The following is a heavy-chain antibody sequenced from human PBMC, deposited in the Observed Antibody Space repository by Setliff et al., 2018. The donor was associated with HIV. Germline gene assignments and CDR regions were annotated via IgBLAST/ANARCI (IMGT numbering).Heavy chain of an antibody. CDR2: IYYSGST. V-gene: IGHV4-59*08. CDR3: ARPTTGLGGGAAFDI. Sequence: SETLSLTCTVSGASISSYYWGWIRQPPGKGLEWIGYIYYSGSTNYNPSLKSRVTISVDTSKNQFSLKLSSVTAADTAVYYCARPTTGLGGGAAFDIWGQGTMVTVS. J-gene: IGHJ3*02. CDR1: GASISSYY. D-gene: IGHD2-8*01.